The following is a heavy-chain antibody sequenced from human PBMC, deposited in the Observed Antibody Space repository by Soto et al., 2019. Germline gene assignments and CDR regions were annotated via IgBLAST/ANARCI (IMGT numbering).Heavy chain of an antibody. Sequence: EVQLLESGGGLVQPGGSLRLSCAASGFTFSSYAMSWVRQAPGKGLEWVSAISGSGGNTYHADSVKGRFTISRDNSKNTLYLQMDSLRPGDTAIYYCAKDTDGATYYDYWHYWGQGTLVTVSS. CDR2: ISGSGGNT. J-gene: IGHJ4*02. CDR1: GFTFSSYA. CDR3: AKDTDGATYYDYWHY. V-gene: IGHV3-23*01. D-gene: IGHD3-3*01.